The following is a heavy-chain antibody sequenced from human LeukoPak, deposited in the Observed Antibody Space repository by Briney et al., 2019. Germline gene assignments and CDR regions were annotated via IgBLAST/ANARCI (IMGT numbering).Heavy chain of an antibody. V-gene: IGHV4-34*01. CDR2: INHSGST. Sequence: SETLSLTCAVYGGSFSGYYWSWIRQPPGKGLEWIGEINHSGSTNYNPFLKSRVTISVDTSKNQFSLKLSSVTAADTAVYYCARGGIITGSNFDYWGQGTLVTVSS. J-gene: IGHJ4*02. D-gene: IGHD1-20*01. CDR3: ARGGIITGSNFDY. CDR1: GGSFSGYY.